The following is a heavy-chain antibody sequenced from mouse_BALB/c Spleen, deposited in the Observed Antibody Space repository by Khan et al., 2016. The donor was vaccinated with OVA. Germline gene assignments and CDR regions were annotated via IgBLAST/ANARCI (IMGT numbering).Heavy chain of an antibody. V-gene: IGHV1-4*01. D-gene: IGHD2-14*01. CDR1: GYTFTSHT. CDR2: INPRSDYT. Sequence: QQSGAELARPGASVKMSCKASGYTFTSHTMHWVKQRPGQGLEWIGYINPRSDYTKYNQKFNDKATLTADISSSTAYMQLSSLTSEDSAVYYCARRTTEYALDYWGQGTSVTVSS. J-gene: IGHJ4*01. CDR3: ARRTTEYALDY.